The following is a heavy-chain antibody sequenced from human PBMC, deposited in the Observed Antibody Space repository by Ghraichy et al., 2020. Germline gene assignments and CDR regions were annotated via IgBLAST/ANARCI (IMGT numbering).Heavy chain of an antibody. CDR2: ISSGASTI. Sequence: GGSLRLSCAASGFTFSGYEMHWVRQAPGKGLEWIAYISSGASTIFCADSVKGRFTIYRDNAKNSLYLQMNSLRAEDTAVYYCARENILTYYFDYWGQGTRVTVSS. CDR3: ARENILTYYFDY. CDR1: GFTFSGYE. J-gene: IGHJ4*02. V-gene: IGHV3-48*03. D-gene: IGHD2/OR15-2a*01.